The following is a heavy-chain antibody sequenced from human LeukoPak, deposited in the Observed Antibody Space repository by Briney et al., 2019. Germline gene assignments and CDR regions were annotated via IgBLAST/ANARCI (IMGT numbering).Heavy chain of an antibody. J-gene: IGHJ3*02. CDR3: ARHPANDSSHHAFDI. D-gene: IGHD3-22*01. CDR1: GYSFTSYW. Sequence: GESLKISCKGSGYSFTSYWIGWVRQMPGKGLEWMGIIYPGDSDTRYSPSFQGQVTISADKSISTAYLKWSSLKASDTAMYYCARHPANDSSHHAFDIWGQGTMVTVSS. V-gene: IGHV5-51*01. CDR2: IYPGDSDT.